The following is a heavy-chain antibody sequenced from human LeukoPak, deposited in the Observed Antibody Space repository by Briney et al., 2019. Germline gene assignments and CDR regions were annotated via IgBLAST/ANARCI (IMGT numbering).Heavy chain of an antibody. CDR1: GFAFSTSG. CDR3: AKDQSYYDTSGYRYFDN. D-gene: IGHD3-22*01. CDR2: IGYDGSNK. V-gene: IGHV3-30*02. Sequence: GGSLRLSCAASGFAFSTSGIHWVRQAPGRGLEWVSFIGYDGSNKYFADSVEGRFTISRDNSKNTLYLQMNSLRAEDTAVYYCAKDQSYYDTSGYRYFDNWGQGTLVTVSS. J-gene: IGHJ4*02.